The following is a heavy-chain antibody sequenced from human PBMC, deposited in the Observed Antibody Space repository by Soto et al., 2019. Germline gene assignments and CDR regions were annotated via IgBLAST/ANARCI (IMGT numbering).Heavy chain of an antibody. CDR2: IAYDGSNA. V-gene: IGHV3-30-3*01. CDR1: GFTFRNHA. CDR3: ARGDREDILVVVGARPGEYGIDI. D-gene: IGHD2-15*01. Sequence: GGSLRLSCAASGFTFRNHAMHWVRQAPGKGLECLAVIAYDGSNAFYRDSVKGRFTISRDNSKNTLYLHMNNLRSEDTGVYYCARGDREDILVVVGARPGEYGIDIWGQGTTVTVSS. J-gene: IGHJ6*02.